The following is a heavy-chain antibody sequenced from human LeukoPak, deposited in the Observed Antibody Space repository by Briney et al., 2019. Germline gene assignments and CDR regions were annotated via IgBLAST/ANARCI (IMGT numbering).Heavy chain of an antibody. D-gene: IGHD5-18*01. V-gene: IGHV1-8*01. Sequence: ASVKVSCKASGYTFTSYDINWVRQATGQGLEWMGWMNPNSGNTGYAQKFQGRVTMTRNTSISTAYMELSSLRSEDTAVYYCARVDRRIQLWSDPRDPYYFDYWGQGTLVTVSS. J-gene: IGHJ4*02. CDR2: MNPNSGNT. CDR3: ARVDRRIQLWSDPRDPYYFDY. CDR1: GYTFTSYD.